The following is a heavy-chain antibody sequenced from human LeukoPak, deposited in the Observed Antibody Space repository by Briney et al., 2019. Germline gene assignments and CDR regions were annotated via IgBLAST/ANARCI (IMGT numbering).Heavy chain of an antibody. CDR1: GFTFTDYY. V-gene: IGHV3-11*01. J-gene: IGHJ5*02. Sequence: GSLRLSCAASGFTFTDYYMSWIRQAPGKGLEWISYISDSGDTIHYADSVKGRFTISRDNAKNSLYLQTNSLRAEDTAVYYCAREAGPLFDPWGQGTLVTVSS. CDR3: AREAGPLFDP. CDR2: ISDSGDTI.